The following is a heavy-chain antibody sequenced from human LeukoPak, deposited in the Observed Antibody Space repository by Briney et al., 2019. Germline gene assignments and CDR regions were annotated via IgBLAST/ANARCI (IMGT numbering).Heavy chain of an antibody. CDR2: IYYTGNT. V-gene: IGHV4-59*08. CDR3: ARGGLDYFDS. D-gene: IGHD6-19*01. J-gene: IGHJ4*02. CDR1: GGSISNYY. Sequence: PSETLSLTCTVSGGSISNYYWNWIRQPPGKGLEWIGYIYYTGNTNYNPSLKSRVTISVDTSKNQFSLKLSSVTAADTAVYYCARGGLDYFDSWGQGTLVTVSS.